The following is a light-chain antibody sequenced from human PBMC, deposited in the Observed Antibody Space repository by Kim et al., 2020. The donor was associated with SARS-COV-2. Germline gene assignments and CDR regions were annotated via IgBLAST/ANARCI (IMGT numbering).Light chain of an antibody. CDR2: GAS. V-gene: IGKV1-39*01. CDR1: QSISSY. J-gene: IGKJ2*01. CDR3: QQSYSTPPYT. Sequence: DIQMTQSPSSLSASVGDRVTITCRASQSISSYLNWYQQKPGKAPKLLIYGASNLQSGVPSRFSGSGSGTDFTLTISSLQPEDFATYYCQQSYSTPPYTFGQGTKLEI.